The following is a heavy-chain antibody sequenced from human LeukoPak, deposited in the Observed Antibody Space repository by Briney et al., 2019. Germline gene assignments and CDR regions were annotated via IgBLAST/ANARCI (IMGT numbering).Heavy chain of an antibody. Sequence: ASVKVSCKASVYTFTSYGISWVRQAPGQGLEWMGWVCAYNGNTNYAQKLQGRVTMTTDTSTRTAYMELRSLRSDDTAVYYCAVSSGYYGDYFDYWGQGTLVTVSS. CDR2: VCAYNGNT. D-gene: IGHD3-22*01. J-gene: IGHJ4*02. V-gene: IGHV1-18*01. CDR1: VYTFTSYG. CDR3: AVSSGYYGDYFDY.